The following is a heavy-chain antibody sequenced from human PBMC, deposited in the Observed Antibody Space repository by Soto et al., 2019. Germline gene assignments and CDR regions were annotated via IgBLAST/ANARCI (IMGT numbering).Heavy chain of an antibody. CDR2: ISYEGSTE. Sequence: QVQLVESGGGVVQPGRSLRLSCAASGFTFTDYAMHWVRQAPGKGLEWVAVISYEGSTEYYADSVKGRFTISRDDSKNTLCLQMNSLRAEDTAVYYCARDDCISVSCYPLFWGQGTLVTVSS. V-gene: IGHV3-30-3*01. CDR3: ARDDCISVSCYPLF. CDR1: GFTFTDYA. D-gene: IGHD2-2*01. J-gene: IGHJ4*02.